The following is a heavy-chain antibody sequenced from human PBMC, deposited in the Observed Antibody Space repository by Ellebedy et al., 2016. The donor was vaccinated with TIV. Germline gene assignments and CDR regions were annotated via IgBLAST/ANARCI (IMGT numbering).Heavy chain of an antibody. Sequence: GESLKISXAASGFTFSSYWMSWVRQAPGKGLEWVANIKQDGSEKYYVDSVKGRFTISRDNAKNSLYLQMNSLRAEDTAVYYCAREAGTTSVLDYYYYYGMDVWGQGTTVTVSS. CDR2: IKQDGSEK. V-gene: IGHV3-7*01. CDR1: GFTFSSYW. CDR3: AREAGTTSVLDYYYYYGMDV. J-gene: IGHJ6*02. D-gene: IGHD1-1*01.